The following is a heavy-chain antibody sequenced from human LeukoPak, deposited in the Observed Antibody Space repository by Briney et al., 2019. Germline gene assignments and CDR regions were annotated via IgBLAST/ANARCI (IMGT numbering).Heavy chain of an antibody. V-gene: IGHV3-48*01. J-gene: IGHJ4*02. CDR2: ISSSSSTI. CDR3: ARDNGYYDSSGYYHHLPFDY. CDR1: GFTFSSYS. D-gene: IGHD3-22*01. Sequence: GGSLRLSCAASGFTFSSYSMNWVRQAPGKGLEWVSYISSSSSTIYYADSVKGRFTISRDNAKNSLYLQMNSLRAEDTAVYYCARDNGYYDSSGYYHHLPFDYWGQGTLVTVSS.